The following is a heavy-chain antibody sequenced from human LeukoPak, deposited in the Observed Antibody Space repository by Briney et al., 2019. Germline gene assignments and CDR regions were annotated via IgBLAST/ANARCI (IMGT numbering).Heavy chain of an antibody. CDR1: GYTFTSYD. CDR3: ARLYTYYDFWSGYYDGGPPYLDV. D-gene: IGHD3-3*01. Sequence: AASVKVSCKASGYTFTSYDINWVRQATGQGLEWMGWMNPNSGNTGYAQKFQGRVTMTRNTSISTAYMELSSLRSEDTAVYYCARLYTYYDFWSGYYDGGPPYLDVWGQGTTVTASS. V-gene: IGHV1-8*01. J-gene: IGHJ6*02. CDR2: MNPNSGNT.